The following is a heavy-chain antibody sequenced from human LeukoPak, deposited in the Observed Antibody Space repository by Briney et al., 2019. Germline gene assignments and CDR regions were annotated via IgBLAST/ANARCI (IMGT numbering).Heavy chain of an antibody. V-gene: IGHV3-23*01. J-gene: IGHJ6*03. CDR2: ISGSGGST. Sequence: GGSLRLSCAASGFTFSSYGMSWARQPPGKGRGWVSSISGSGGSTYYADSVKGRFTISRDNSKNTLYLQMNSLRAEDTAVYYCAKDGGYYYYMDVWGKGTTVTISS. CDR1: GFTFSSYG. CDR3: AKDGGYYYYMDV.